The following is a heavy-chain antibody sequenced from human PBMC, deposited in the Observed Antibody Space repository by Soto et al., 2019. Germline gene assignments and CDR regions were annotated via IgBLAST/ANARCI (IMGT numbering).Heavy chain of an antibody. CDR1: GYTFTSYA. J-gene: IGHJ6*03. CDR2: INAGNGNT. CDR3: ARDHRSSSWYKVGYYYYYMDV. V-gene: IGHV1-3*01. Sequence: ASVKVSCKASGYTFTSYAMHRVRQAPGQRLEWMGWINAGNGNTKYSQKFQGRVTITRDTSASTAYMELSSLRSEDTAVYYCARDHRSSSWYKVGYYYYYMDVWGKGTTVTVSS. D-gene: IGHD6-13*01.